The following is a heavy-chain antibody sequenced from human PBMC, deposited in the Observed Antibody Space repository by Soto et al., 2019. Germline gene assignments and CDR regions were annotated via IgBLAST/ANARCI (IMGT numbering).Heavy chain of an antibody. CDR3: ARFGQGLSIDY. D-gene: IGHD6-19*01. CDR1: GFTLSSYA. Sequence: QVQLVESGGGVVQPGRSLRLSCAASGFTLSSYAMHWVRQAPGKGLEWVAVISYDGSNKYYAESVKGRFTISRDNSKNTLYLQMNSLRAEDTAVYYCARFGQGLSIDYWGQGTLVTVSS. CDR2: ISYDGSNK. J-gene: IGHJ4*02. V-gene: IGHV3-30-3*01.